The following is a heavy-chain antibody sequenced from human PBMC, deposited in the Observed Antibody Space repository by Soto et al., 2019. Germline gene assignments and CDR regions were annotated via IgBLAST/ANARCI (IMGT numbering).Heavy chain of an antibody. CDR2: IYPGDSDT. D-gene: IGHD3-22*01. Sequence: PGESLKISCKGSGYSFTSYWIGWVRQMPGKGLEWMGIIYPGDSDTRYSPSFQGQVTISADKSISTAYLQWSSLKASDTAMYYCARLWPPMIVGDTGAFDIWGQGTMVTVSS. CDR3: ARLWPPMIVGDTGAFDI. CDR1: GYSFTSYW. J-gene: IGHJ3*02. V-gene: IGHV5-51*01.